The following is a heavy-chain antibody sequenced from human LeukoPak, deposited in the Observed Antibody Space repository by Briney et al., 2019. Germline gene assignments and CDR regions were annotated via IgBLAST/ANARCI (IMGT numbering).Heavy chain of an antibody. D-gene: IGHD2-2*01. CDR3: ARVQLGYCSSTSCYGYDY. CDR1: GGTFSSYA. Sequence: SVKVSCKASGGTFSSYAISWVRQAPGQGLEWMGGIIPIFGTANYAQKFQGRVTITADKSTSTAYMELSSLRSEDTAVYYCARVQLGYCSSTSCYGYDYWGQGTLVTVPS. V-gene: IGHV1-69*06. CDR2: IIPIFGTA. J-gene: IGHJ4*02.